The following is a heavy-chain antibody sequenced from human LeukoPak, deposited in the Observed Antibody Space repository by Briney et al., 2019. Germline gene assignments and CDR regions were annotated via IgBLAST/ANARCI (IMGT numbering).Heavy chain of an antibody. Sequence: SETLSLTCAVYGGSFSGYYWSWIRQPPGKGLEWIGEINHSGSTNYNPSLKSRVTISVDTSKNQFSLKLSSVTAADTAVYYCARAYGFRHYYYMDVWGKGTTVTVSS. J-gene: IGHJ6*03. CDR2: INHSGST. CDR1: GGSFSGYY. CDR3: ARAYGFRHYYYMDV. V-gene: IGHV4-34*01. D-gene: IGHD3-10*01.